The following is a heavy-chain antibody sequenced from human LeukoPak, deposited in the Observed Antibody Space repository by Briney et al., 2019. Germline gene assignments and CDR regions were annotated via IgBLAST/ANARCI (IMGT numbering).Heavy chain of an antibody. V-gene: IGHV3-23*01. Sequence: PGGSLRLSCAVSGIILSNYGMSWVRQAPGKGLEWVAGLSGSGGGTNYADSVQGRFTISRDNPKNTLYLQMNSLRAEDTAVYFCAKRGVVIRVFLVGFHKEAYYFDSWGQGALVTVSS. CDR2: LSGSGGGT. CDR1: GIILSNYG. J-gene: IGHJ4*02. CDR3: AKRGVVIRVFLVGFHKEAYYFDS. D-gene: IGHD3-10*01.